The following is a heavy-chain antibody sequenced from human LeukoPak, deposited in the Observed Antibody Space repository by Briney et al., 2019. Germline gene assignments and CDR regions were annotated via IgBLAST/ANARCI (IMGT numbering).Heavy chain of an antibody. CDR1: GFTVNSNY. J-gene: IGHJ4*02. D-gene: IGHD3-10*01. CDR2: IYSGGST. Sequence: GGSLRLSCAASGFTVNSNYMSWVRQAPGKGLEWVSVIYSGGSTYYADSVKGRFIISRDNSKNTLYLQMNSLRAEDTAVYYCARGGAQDLWFGELLGEEYSPTDYWGQGTLVTVSS. CDR3: ARGGAQDLWFGELLGEEYSPTDY. V-gene: IGHV3-66*01.